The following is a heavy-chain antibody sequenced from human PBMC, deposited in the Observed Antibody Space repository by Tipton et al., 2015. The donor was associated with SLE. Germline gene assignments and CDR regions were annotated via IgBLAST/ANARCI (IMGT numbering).Heavy chain of an antibody. CDR3: AKGAAGSGDAFDI. CDR1: GFTFSSYA. CDR2: ISGSGGST. V-gene: IGHV3-23*01. J-gene: IGHJ3*02. Sequence: FLRLSCAASGFTFSSYAMSWVRQAPGKGLEWVSAISGSGGSTYYADSVKGRFTISRDNSKNTLYLQMNSLRAEDTAVYYCAKGAAGSGDAFDIWGQGTMVTVSS. D-gene: IGHD6-13*01.